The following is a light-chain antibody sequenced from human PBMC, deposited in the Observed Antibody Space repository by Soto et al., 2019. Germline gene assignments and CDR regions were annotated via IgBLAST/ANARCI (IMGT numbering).Light chain of an antibody. CDR2: ATS. CDR1: QGVGGW. V-gene: IGKV1-12*01. Sequence: IQMTQSPSSVSASVGDRVTMTCRASQGVGGWLAWYQQKPGKVPKLLIYATSSLHSGVPSRFSGSGSGTDVTLSISRLQPEDFATNYCQQTHSLPLSFCPVTKVDIK. CDR3: QQTHSLPLS. J-gene: IGKJ3*01.